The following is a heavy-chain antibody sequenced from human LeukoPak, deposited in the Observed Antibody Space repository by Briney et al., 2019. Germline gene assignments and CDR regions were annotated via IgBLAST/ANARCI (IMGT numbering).Heavy chain of an antibody. CDR2: ISGSGGVT. CDR1: GFTFSSYA. CDR3: AKAGYFDSSGSFNI. Sequence: GGSLRLSWAASGFTFSSYAMNWVRQAPGEGLEWVSGISGSGGVTYYADSVKGRFTISRDNSKNTLYLQMNSLRAEDTAVYYCAKAGYFDSSGSFNIWGQGTMVTVSS. J-gene: IGHJ3*02. D-gene: IGHD3-22*01. V-gene: IGHV3-23*01.